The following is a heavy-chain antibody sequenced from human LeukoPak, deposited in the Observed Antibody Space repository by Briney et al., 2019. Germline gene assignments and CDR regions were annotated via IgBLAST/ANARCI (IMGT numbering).Heavy chain of an antibody. CDR3: AKVSSGSYDFFLYYFDY. CDR2: ISGSGGST. CDR1: GFTFSRYG. Sequence: GGSLRLSCAASGFTFSRYGIHWVRQAPGKGLEWVSAISGSGGSTYYADSVKGRFTISRDNSKNTLYLQMNSLRAEDTAVYYCAKVSSGSYDFFLYYFDYWGQGTLVTVSS. J-gene: IGHJ4*02. D-gene: IGHD1-26*01. V-gene: IGHV3-23*01.